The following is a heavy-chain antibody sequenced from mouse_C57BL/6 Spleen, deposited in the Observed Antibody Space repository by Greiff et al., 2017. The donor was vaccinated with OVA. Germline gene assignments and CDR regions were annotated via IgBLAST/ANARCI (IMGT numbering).Heavy chain of an antibody. D-gene: IGHD2-1*01. CDR1: GYSITSGYY. J-gene: IGHJ4*01. Sequence: EVKLEESGPGLVKPSQSLSLTCSVTGYSITSGYYWNWIRQFPGNKLEWMGYISYDGSNNYNPSLKNRISITRDTSKNQFFLKLNSVTTEDTATYYCARDDGNYPYAMDYWGQGTSVTVSS. CDR3: ARDDGNYPYAMDY. CDR2: ISYDGSN. V-gene: IGHV3-6*01.